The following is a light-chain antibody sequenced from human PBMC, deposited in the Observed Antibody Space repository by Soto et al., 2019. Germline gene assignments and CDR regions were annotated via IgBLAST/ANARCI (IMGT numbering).Light chain of an antibody. CDR2: EIN. J-gene: IGLJ1*01. CDR1: NSDVGGYKY. Sequence: QSVLSQPPSAAGSPGQSVTISCTGTNSDVGGYKYVSWYQQHPGKAPKIMIYEINMRSSGFPDRFWGSKSGNTASLTISGLQAEDEAEYYCCSYAGTYYVFGTGTKVTVL. V-gene: IGLV2-8*01. CDR3: CSYAGTYYV.